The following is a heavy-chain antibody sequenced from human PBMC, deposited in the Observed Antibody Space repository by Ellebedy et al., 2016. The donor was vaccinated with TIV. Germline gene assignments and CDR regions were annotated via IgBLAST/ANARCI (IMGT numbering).Heavy chain of an antibody. CDR2: IHDSGIT. V-gene: IGHV4-4*02. CDR3: ASAGDWKLEY. J-gene: IGHJ4*02. Sequence: MPSETLSLTCAVSDGSFSSSHWWGWVRQHPGQGLEWIGEIHDSGITNYSPSLKSRVTVSLEKSKNQFSLKLTSVTAADTSVYYCASAGDWKLEYWGQGTLVTVSS. CDR1: DGSFSSSHW. D-gene: IGHD1-1*01.